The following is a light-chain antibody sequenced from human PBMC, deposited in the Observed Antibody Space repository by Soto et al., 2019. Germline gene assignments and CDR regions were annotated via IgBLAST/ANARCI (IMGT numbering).Light chain of an antibody. CDR3: SSYTSSSTLDV. CDR2: DVS. Sequence: QSALTQPASVSGSPGQSITISCTGTSSDVGGYNYVSWYQQHPGKAPKLVIYDVSNRPSGVSIRFSGSKSGNTASLTISGLQAEDEADYYCSSYTSSSTLDVFGTGTKVTVL. V-gene: IGLV2-14*01. CDR1: SSDVGGYNY. J-gene: IGLJ1*01.